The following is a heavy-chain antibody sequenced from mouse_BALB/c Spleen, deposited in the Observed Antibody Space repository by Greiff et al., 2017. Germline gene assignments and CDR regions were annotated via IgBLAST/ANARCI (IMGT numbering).Heavy chain of an antibody. J-gene: IGHJ3*01. V-gene: IGHV3-2*02. CDR1: GYSITSDYA. D-gene: IGHD1-1*01. Sequence: EVQLQQSGPGLVKPSQSLSLTCTVTGYSITSDYAWNWIRQFPGNKLEWMGYISYSGSTSYNPSLKSRISITRDTSKNQFFLQLNSVTTEDTATYYCASTSYYGSQAWFAYWGQGTLVTVSA. CDR2: ISYSGST. CDR3: ASTSYYGSQAWFAY.